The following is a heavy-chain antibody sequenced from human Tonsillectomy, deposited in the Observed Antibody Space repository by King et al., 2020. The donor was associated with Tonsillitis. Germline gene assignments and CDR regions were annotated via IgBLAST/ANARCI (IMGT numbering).Heavy chain of an antibody. V-gene: IGHV4-34*01. D-gene: IGHD6-13*01. CDR1: GGSLSGYY. Sequence: VQLQQWGAGLLKPSETLSLTCAVYGGSLSGYYWSWIRQPPGKGLEWIGEINHRGSTNYNPSLKSRVTVSVDTSKSQFSLKMRSVTAAETAVYYCARGGNSSWYDPKFFQLWGQGTLVTVSS. CDR2: INHRGST. CDR3: ARGGNSSWYDPKFFQL. J-gene: IGHJ1*01.